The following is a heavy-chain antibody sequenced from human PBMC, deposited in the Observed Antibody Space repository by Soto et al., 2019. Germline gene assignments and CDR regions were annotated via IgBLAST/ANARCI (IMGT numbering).Heavy chain of an antibody. CDR1: GFTFSNYS. D-gene: IGHD6-19*01. Sequence: EVQLVESGGGLVKPGGSLRLSCAASGFTFSNYSMNWVRQAPGRGLEWVSSISISGSYIYYADSVKGRFTISRDNAKNSLSLQMNSLGGEGTAVYYCASSRKIGSGWSDDFDIWGQGTTVTVSS. J-gene: IGHJ3*02. V-gene: IGHV3-21*01. CDR3: ASSRKIGSGWSDDFDI. CDR2: ISISGSYI.